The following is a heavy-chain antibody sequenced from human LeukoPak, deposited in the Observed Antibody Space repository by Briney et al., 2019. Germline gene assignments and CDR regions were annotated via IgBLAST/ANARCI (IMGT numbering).Heavy chain of an antibody. J-gene: IGHJ5*02. V-gene: IGHV1-8*01. CDR3: AGDSGSDP. CDR2: MNPNSGNT. CDR1: GYDFLQYY. D-gene: IGHD3-10*01. Sequence: ASVKVSCKASGYDFLQYYIHWVRQATGQGLEWMGWMNPNSGNTGYAQKFQGRVTMTRNTSISTAYMELSSLRSEDTAVYYCAGDSGSDPWGQGTLVTVSS.